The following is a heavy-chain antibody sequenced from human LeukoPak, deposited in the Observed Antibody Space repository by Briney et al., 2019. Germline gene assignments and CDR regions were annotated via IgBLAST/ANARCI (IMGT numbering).Heavy chain of an antibody. CDR2: ISGSGGST. Sequence: GGSLRLSCAASGFTFSSYAMSWVRQAPGKGLEWVSAISGSGGSTYYADSVKGRFTISRDNSKNTLYLQMNSLRAEDTAVYYCARRGYSYGPRGPNYYYGMDVWGQGTTVTVSS. J-gene: IGHJ6*02. D-gene: IGHD5-18*01. CDR1: GFTFSSYA. V-gene: IGHV3-23*01. CDR3: ARRGYSYGPRGPNYYYGMDV.